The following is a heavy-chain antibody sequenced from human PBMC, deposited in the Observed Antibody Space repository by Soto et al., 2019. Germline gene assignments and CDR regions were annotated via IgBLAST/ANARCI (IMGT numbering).Heavy chain of an antibody. D-gene: IGHD6-19*01. CDR2: ISAYNGNT. Sequence: ASVKVSCKASGYTFTSYGISWVRKAPGQGLEWMGWISAYNGNTNYAQKLQGRVTITTDTSTSTAYMELRSLRSDDTAVYYCATSRGSGWYFDYWGQGTLVTVSA. J-gene: IGHJ4*02. V-gene: IGHV1-18*01. CDR1: GYTFTSYG. CDR3: ATSRGSGWYFDY.